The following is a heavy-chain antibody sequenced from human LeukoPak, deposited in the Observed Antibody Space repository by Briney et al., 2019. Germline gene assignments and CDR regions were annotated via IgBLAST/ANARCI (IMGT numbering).Heavy chain of an antibody. J-gene: IGHJ4*02. D-gene: IGHD5-12*01. CDR3: AKDMDEYNGLES. CDR1: GFTFDDYT. Sequence: GGSLRLSCAASGFTFDDYTMHWLRQAPGKSLEWVSLINWDGGNTYYADSVKGRFTISRDNTKNSLYLQMNSLRTEDTALYYCAKDMDEYNGLESWGQGTLVTVSS. V-gene: IGHV3-43*01. CDR2: INWDGGNT.